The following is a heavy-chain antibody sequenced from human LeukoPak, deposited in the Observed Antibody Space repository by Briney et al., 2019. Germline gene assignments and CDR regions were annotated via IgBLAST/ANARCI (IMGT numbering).Heavy chain of an antibody. D-gene: IGHD2-8*01. CDR3: ARDGDVLMVYAIGYFDY. J-gene: IGHJ4*02. Sequence: GRSLRLSCEVAGFTLRTYTIHWVRQAPGKGLEWVAVISYDGSNKYYADSVKGRFTISRDNSKNTLYLQMNSLRAEDTAVYYCARDGDVLMVYAIGYFDYWGQGTLVTVSS. V-gene: IGHV3-30-3*01. CDR2: ISYDGSNK. CDR1: GFTLRTYT.